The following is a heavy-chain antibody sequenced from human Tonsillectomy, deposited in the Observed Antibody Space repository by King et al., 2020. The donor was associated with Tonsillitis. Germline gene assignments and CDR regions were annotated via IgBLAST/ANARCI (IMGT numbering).Heavy chain of an antibody. CDR1: GFTFSSYG. J-gene: IGHJ4*02. CDR3: ARNGPGGGSAVAGVQN. D-gene: IGHD6-19*01. V-gene: IGHV3-33*05. Sequence: VQLVESGGGVVQPGRSLRLSCAASGFTFSSYGMHWVRQAPGKGLEWVAVISYDGSNKYYADSVKGRFTISRDKSKNTLYLQMNSLRAEDTAVYYCARNGPGGGSAVAGVQNWGQGTLVTVSS. CDR2: ISYDGSNK.